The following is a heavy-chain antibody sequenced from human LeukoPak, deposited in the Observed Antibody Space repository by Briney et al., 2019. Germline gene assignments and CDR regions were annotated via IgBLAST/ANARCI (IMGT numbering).Heavy chain of an antibody. J-gene: IGHJ3*01. D-gene: IGHD1-26*01. CDR3: ARQFLVGSTFHASDL. V-gene: IGHV4-4*07. CDR1: VVSMNGYY. CDR2: VDSSGNT. Sequence: PSETLSLTCSVSVVSMNGYYWSWLRQSAGNRLEWIGHVDSSGNTNYNPSLESRVTMSVDTSKKQFSLKLTSVTAADMAVYFCARQFLVGSTFHASDLWGQGTRVTVSS.